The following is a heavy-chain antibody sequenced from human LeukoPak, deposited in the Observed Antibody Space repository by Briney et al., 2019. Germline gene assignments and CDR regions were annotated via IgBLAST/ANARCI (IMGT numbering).Heavy chain of an antibody. J-gene: IGHJ3*02. CDR3: ARSYGSGPFDI. V-gene: IGHV4-39*07. CDR1: GGSISSSSYY. CDR2: IYYTGST. Sequence: SETLSLTCTVSGGSISSSSYYWGWIRQPPGKGLEWIGSIYYTGSTNYNPSLKSRLTLSVDTSKNQFSLKLKSLTAADTAVYYCARSYGSGPFDIWGPGTLVTVSS. D-gene: IGHD3-10*01.